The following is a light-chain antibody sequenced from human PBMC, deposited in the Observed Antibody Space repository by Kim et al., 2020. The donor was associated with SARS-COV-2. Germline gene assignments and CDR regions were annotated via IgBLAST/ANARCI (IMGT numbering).Light chain of an antibody. V-gene: IGKV4-1*01. Sequence: SSTLNCTSIQTVLYNSNNKIYLAWYQHTPGQAPKLLIYWASIRESVVSDRFSGSGSETDFTLTISCLQAEDVAVYYCQQYYSTPPSFGQGTKLEI. J-gene: IGKJ2*03. CDR2: WAS. CDR1: QTVLYNSNNKIY. CDR3: QQYYSTPPS.